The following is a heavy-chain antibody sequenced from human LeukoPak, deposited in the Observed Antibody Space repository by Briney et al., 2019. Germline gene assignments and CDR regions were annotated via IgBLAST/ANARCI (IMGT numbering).Heavy chain of an antibody. CDR1: GFTFSSYA. D-gene: IGHD5-12*01. CDR3: AAPHGGYDPYAHY. CDR2: ISGSGGST. J-gene: IGHJ4*02. V-gene: IGHV3-23*01. Sequence: GGSLRLSCAASGFTFSSYAMSWVRQAPGKGLEWVSAISGSGGSTYYADSVKGRFTIPRDNSKNTLYLQMNSLRAEDTAVYYCAAPHGGYDPYAHYWGQGTLVAVSS.